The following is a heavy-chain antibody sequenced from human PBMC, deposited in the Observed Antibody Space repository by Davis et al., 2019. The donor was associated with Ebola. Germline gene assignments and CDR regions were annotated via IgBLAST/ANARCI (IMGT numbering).Heavy chain of an antibody. CDR1: GGSISSVGYS. V-gene: IGHV4-30-2*03. CDR3: ARQSLVLMVYGNWFDP. CDR2: IYYSGTT. J-gene: IGHJ5*02. Sequence: MPSETLSLTCAVSGGSISSVGYSWSWIRQPPGKGLEWIGYIYYSGTTYYNPSLESRVTISVDTSKNQFSLKLSSVTAADTAVYYCARQSLVLMVYGNWFDPWGQGTLVTVSS. D-gene: IGHD2-8*01.